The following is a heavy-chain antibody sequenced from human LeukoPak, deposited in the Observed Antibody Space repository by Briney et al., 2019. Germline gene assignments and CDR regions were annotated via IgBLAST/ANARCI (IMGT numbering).Heavy chain of an antibody. V-gene: IGHV4-34*01. CDR3: ARGGVRYCSSTSCYATSNWFDP. Sequence: SETLSLTCAVYGGSFSGYYWSWIRQPPGKGLEWIGVINHSGSTNYNPSLKSRVTISVDTSKNQFSLKLSSVTAADTAVYYCARGGVRYCSSTSCYATSNWFDPWGQGTLVTVSS. CDR1: GGSFSGYY. D-gene: IGHD2-2*01. CDR2: INHSGST. J-gene: IGHJ5*02.